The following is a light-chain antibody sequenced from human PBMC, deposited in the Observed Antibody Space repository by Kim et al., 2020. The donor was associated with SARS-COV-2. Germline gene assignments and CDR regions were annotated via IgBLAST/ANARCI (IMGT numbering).Light chain of an antibody. CDR3: CSYAGSYTS. CDR1: SSDVSGYNY. V-gene: IGLV2-11*01. Sequence: PGQSVTITCTGTSSDVSGYNYVTGYQQHPGKAPTRIIYEVSKRPSGVPDRFSVSKSGNTASLTIYGLQAEDEADYYCCSYAGSYTSFGGGTQLTVL. CDR2: EVS. J-gene: IGLJ2*01.